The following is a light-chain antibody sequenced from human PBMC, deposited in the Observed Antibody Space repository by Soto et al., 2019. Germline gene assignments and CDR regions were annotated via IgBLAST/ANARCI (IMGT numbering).Light chain of an antibody. J-gene: IGKJ2*01. Sequence: VLTQSPGTLSLSPGERATLSCRASQSLSSSFLAWYQKKPGLAPRLLLYGASNRATGIPDRFSGSGSRTDFTLSISRLEPEDFAVYFCLQYASPLYTFAQGTKLEIK. V-gene: IGKV3-20*01. CDR2: GAS. CDR3: LQYASPLYT. CDR1: QSLSSSF.